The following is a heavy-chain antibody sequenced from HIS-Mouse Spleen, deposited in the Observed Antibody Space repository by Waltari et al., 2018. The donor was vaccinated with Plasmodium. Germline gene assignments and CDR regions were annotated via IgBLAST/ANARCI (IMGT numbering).Heavy chain of an antibody. J-gene: IGHJ4*02. D-gene: IGHD6-6*01. CDR1: GGSISSYY. V-gene: IGHV4-59*01. CDR3: ARAGGIAARQFDY. CDR2: IYYSGRT. Sequence: QVQLQESGPGLVKPSETLSLTCTVSGGSISSYYWSWIRQPPGKGLEWIGYIYYSGRTNYNPSLKSRVTISVDTAKNQFSLKLSSVTAADTAVYYCARAGGIAARQFDYWGQGTLVTVSS.